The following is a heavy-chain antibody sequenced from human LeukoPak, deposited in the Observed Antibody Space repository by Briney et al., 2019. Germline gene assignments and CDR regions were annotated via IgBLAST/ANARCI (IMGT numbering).Heavy chain of an antibody. D-gene: IGHD2-2*02. CDR2: FSGGDGRT. V-gene: IGHV3-23*01. CDR1: GFTFSSYA. J-gene: IGHJ4*02. CDR3: AKGKVVPATIYDY. Sequence: GGSLRLSCAASGFTFSSYAMSWVRAAPGKGLEWVSGFSGGDGRTSYADSVKGRFTISRDNSKNTLYLQMNSLRAEDTAAYYCAKGKVVPATIYDYWGQGTLVTVSS.